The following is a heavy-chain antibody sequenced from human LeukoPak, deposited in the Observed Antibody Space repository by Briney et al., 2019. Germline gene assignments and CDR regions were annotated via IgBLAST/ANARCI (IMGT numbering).Heavy chain of an antibody. CDR1: GGSISSYY. CDR2: IYYSGSN. D-gene: IGHD2-15*01. Sequence: SETLSLTCTVSGGSISSYYWSWIRQPPGKGLEWIGYIYYSGSNNYNPSLKSRVTISVDTSKNQFSLKLSSVTAADTAVYYCAREACSGGSCSFDYWGQGTLVTVSS. J-gene: IGHJ4*02. V-gene: IGHV4-59*01. CDR3: AREACSGGSCSFDY.